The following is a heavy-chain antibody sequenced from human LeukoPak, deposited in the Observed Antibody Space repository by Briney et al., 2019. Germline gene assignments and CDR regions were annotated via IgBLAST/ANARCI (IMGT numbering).Heavy chain of an antibody. CDR3: ARHQYSSSPPFDY. Sequence: GASVKVSCKASGGTFSSYAISWVRQAPGQGLEWMGRIIPILGIANYAQKFQGRVTMTTDTSTSTAYMELRSLRSDDTAVYYCARHQYSSSPPFDYWGQGTLVTVSS. CDR1: GGTFSSYA. D-gene: IGHD6-6*01. V-gene: IGHV1-69*04. CDR2: IIPILGIA. J-gene: IGHJ4*02.